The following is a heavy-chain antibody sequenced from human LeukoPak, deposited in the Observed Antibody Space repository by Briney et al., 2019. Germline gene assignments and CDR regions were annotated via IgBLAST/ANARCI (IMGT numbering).Heavy chain of an antibody. J-gene: IGHJ6*03. V-gene: IGHV3-21*01. CDR3: ARVPREGRYYYYHMDV. D-gene: IGHD1-26*01. Sequence: GGSLRLSCAASGFTYSSYSMNWVRQAPGKGLEWVSSISSSSSYIYYADSVKGRFTISRDNAKNSLYLQMNSLRAEDTAVYYCARVPREGRYYYYHMDVWGKGTTVTVSS. CDR2: ISSSSSYI. CDR1: GFTYSSYS.